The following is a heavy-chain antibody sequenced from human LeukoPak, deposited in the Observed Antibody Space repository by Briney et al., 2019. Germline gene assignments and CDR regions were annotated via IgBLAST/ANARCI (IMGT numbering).Heavy chain of an antibody. Sequence: SETLSLTCTVSGGSISSYYWSWIRQPPGKGLEWIGYIYYSGSTNYNPSLKSRVTISADTSKNQFSLKLSSVTAADTAVYYCARVAIPDCSGGSCYRKRDWYFDLWGRGTLVTVSS. CDR3: ARVAIPDCSGGSCYRKRDWYFDL. D-gene: IGHD2-15*01. J-gene: IGHJ2*01. CDR2: IYYSGST. V-gene: IGHV4-59*01. CDR1: GGSISSYY.